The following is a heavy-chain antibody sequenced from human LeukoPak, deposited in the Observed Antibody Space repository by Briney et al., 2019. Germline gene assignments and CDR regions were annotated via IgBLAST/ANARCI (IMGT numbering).Heavy chain of an antibody. CDR2: INQDGSEK. CDR3: GTRAY. CDR1: GFNFSTYW. V-gene: IGHV3-7*01. J-gene: IGHJ4*02. Sequence: PGGSLRLSCAASGFNFSTYWMMWVRQIPGKGLECVANINQDGSEKYYVDSVKGRFTVSRDTAKNSLYLQMNSQRDEDTAVYYCGTRAYWGERTLATVPS.